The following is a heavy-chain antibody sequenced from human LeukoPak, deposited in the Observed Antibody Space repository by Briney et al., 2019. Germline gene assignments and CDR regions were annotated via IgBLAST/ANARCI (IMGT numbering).Heavy chain of an antibody. CDR2: INSDGINT. Sequence: PGGSLRLSCAASGFTFSNYWMHWVRQAPGKGLVWVSRINSDGINTSYADSVKGRFTISRDNAKNSLYLQMNSLRAEDTAVYYCAKVTFEGVDPWGQGTLVTVSS. J-gene: IGHJ5*02. D-gene: IGHD2/OR15-2a*01. V-gene: IGHV3-74*01. CDR1: GFTFSNYW. CDR3: AKVTFEGVDP.